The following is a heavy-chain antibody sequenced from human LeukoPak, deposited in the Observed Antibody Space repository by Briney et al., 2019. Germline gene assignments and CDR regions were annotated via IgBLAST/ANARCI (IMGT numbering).Heavy chain of an antibody. CDR3: ARDRFPSKGYCSSTSCYDAFDI. CDR1: GGSISSYY. J-gene: IGHJ3*02. D-gene: IGHD2-2*01. V-gene: IGHV4-4*07. CDR2: IYTSGST. Sequence: PSETLSLTCTVSGGSISSYYWSWIRQPAGKGLEWIGRIYTSGSTNYNPSLKSRVTMSVDTSKNQFSLKLSSVTAADTAVYYCARDRFPSKGYCSSTSCYDAFDIWGQGTMVTVSS.